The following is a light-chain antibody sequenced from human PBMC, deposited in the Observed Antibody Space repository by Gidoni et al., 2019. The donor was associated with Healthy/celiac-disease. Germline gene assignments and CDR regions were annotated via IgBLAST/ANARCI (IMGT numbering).Light chain of an antibody. Sequence: EIVLTQSPATLSLSPGERAPLSCRASQSVSSYLAWYQQKPGQAPRLLIYDAYNRATGIPARFSGSGSGTDFTLTISSLEPEDFAVYYCQQRSNWPLTFGGGTKVEIK. V-gene: IGKV3-11*01. CDR2: DAY. CDR1: QSVSSY. J-gene: IGKJ4*01. CDR3: QQRSNWPLT.